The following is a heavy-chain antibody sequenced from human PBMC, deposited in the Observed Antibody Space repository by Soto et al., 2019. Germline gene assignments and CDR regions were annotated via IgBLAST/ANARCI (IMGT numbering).Heavy chain of an antibody. CDR2: IWYDGSNK. CDR3: ARDYSPYYGMDV. D-gene: IGHD2-15*01. V-gene: IGHV3-33*01. J-gene: IGHJ6*02. Sequence: QVQLVESGGGVVQPGGSLRLSCAASGFTFSNYGMHWVRQAPGKGLESVAVIWYDGSNKYYADSVKGRFTISRDNSKNSMYLQVNSLRAEDTAVYYCARDYSPYYGMDVWGLGTTVTVSS. CDR1: GFTFSNYG.